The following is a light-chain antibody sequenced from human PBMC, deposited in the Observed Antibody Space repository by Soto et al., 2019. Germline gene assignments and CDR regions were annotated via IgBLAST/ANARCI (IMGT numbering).Light chain of an antibody. J-gene: IGKJ1*01. CDR3: QHYYGFSRT. CDR1: QGIVRW. Sequence: DIQMTQSPSTLSASVGDRVTITCRASQGIVRWLAWYQQKPGKAPKLLIYDASTLESGVPSRFSGSGAGTEFTLTISSLQHDDFATYYCQHYYGFSRTFGQGTKV. CDR2: DAS. V-gene: IGKV1-5*01.